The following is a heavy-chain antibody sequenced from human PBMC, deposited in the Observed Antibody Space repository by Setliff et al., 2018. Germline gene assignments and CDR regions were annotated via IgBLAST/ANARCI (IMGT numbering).Heavy chain of an antibody. CDR2: IYSGGST. CDR1: GFTVSSNY. D-gene: IGHD1-26*01. Sequence: GGSLRLSCAASGFTVSSNYMSWVRQAPGKGLEWVSVIYSGGSTYYADSVRGRFTMSRDDSKSIAYLQMNSLKTEDTAVYYCARGPGGGSYFDFDYWGQGTLVTVS. J-gene: IGHJ4*02. CDR3: ARGPGGGSYFDFDY. V-gene: IGHV3-53*01.